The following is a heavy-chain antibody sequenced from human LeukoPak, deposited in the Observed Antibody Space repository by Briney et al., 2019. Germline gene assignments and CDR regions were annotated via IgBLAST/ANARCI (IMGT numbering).Heavy chain of an antibody. Sequence: GESLKISCQGSGYTFINYWIAWVRQTPGKGLEWMGVTYPGDSDTRYSPSFQGQVTISADKSISIAYLQWNSLKASDTAVYYCARGIYSLNWFDPWGQGTLVTVSS. CDR1: GYTFINYW. CDR3: ARGIYSLNWFDP. D-gene: IGHD2-21*01. J-gene: IGHJ5*02. V-gene: IGHV5-51*01. CDR2: TYPGDSDT.